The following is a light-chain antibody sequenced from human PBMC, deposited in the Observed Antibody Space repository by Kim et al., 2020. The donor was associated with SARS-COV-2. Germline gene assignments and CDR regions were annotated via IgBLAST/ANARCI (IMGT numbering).Light chain of an antibody. CDR1: SSNIGTNY. CDR3: GTWDSSLSVWL. J-gene: IGLJ3*02. Sequence: QSVLTPPPSVSATPGQKVTISCSGSSSNIGTNYVSWYQQLPGTVPKVLIYDNNKRPSGIPDRFSGSKSGTSGTLDITGLQTGDEADYYCGTWDSSLSVWLFGGGTKVTVL. CDR2: DNN. V-gene: IGLV1-51*01.